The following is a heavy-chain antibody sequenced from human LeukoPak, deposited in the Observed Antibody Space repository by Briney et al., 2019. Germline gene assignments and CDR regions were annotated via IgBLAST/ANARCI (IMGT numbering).Heavy chain of an antibody. D-gene: IGHD3-10*01. J-gene: IGHJ6*03. CDR3: AKVFGFGELLYYYYMDV. CDR2: IKQDGSEK. Sequence: GGSLRLSCAASGFTFSRYWMSWARQAPGKGLEWVANIKQDGSEKYYVDSVKGRFTISRDNAKNSLYLQMNSLRAEDTAVYYCAKVFGFGELLYYYYMDVWGKGTTVTVSS. V-gene: IGHV3-7*01. CDR1: GFTFSRYW.